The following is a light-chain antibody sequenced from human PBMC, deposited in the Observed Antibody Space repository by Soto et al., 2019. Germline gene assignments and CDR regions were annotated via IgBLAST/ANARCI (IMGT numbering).Light chain of an antibody. Sequence: QSVGPDEPSLTVSPGCTVTLTCGSSTGAVTNGHYPYWFQQKPGQAPRTLIYDTTNRHSWTPARFSGSLLGGKAALTLSGAQPEDEAEYYCLLSYNGHYVFGTGTKVTAL. V-gene: IGLV7-46*01. CDR2: DTT. CDR1: TGAVTNGHY. J-gene: IGLJ1*01. CDR3: LLSYNGHYV.